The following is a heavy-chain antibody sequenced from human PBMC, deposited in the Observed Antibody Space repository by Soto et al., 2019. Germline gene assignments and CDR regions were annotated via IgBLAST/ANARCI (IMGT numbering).Heavy chain of an antibody. V-gene: IGHV4-4*02. CDR1: VGSISSSNW. D-gene: IGHD3-3*01. J-gene: IGHJ6*01. CDR2: IYHSGST. Sequence: SETLSLTCAFSVGSISSSNWWSWVRQPPGKGLEWIGEIYHSGSTNYNPSLKSRVTISVDKSKNQFSLKLSSVTAADTAVYYCAREGGESDFRSGNRGMEVWGQGTTVIVSS. CDR3: AREGGESDFRSGNRGMEV.